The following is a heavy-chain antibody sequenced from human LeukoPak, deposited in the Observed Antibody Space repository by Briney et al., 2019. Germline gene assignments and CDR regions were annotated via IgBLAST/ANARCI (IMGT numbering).Heavy chain of an antibody. CDR3: ARAVYCSSTSCYARYYYYYMDV. Sequence: PSETLSLTCAVYGGSFSGYYWSWIRQPPGKGLEWLGEINHSGSTNYNPSLKSRVTISVDTSKNQFSLKLSSVTAADTAVYYCARAVYCSSTSCYARYYYYYMDVWGKGTTVTVSS. D-gene: IGHD2-2*01. V-gene: IGHV4-34*01. CDR1: GGSFSGYY. CDR2: INHSGST. J-gene: IGHJ6*03.